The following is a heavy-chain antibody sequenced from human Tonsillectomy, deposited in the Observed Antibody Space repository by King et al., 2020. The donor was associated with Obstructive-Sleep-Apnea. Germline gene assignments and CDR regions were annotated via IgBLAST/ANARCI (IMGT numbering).Heavy chain of an antibody. V-gene: IGHV4-4*07. D-gene: IGHD2-21*01. J-gene: IGHJ3*02. Sequence: VQLQESGPGLVKPSETLSLTCTVSGGSISSHYGSWIRQPAGAGLELIGRIHSSGSVNYNPSLRSRVTMSVETSKNPFSLKLSSVSAADTAVYYCARGSLRIPPDAFDIWVQGTMVTVSS. CDR1: GGSISSHY. CDR2: IHSSGSV. CDR3: ARGSLRIPPDAFDI.